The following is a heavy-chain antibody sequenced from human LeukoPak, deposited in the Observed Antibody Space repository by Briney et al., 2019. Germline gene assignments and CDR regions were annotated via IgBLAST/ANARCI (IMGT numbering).Heavy chain of an antibody. CDR2: VSGGGDST. Sequence: PGGALRLSCAASGFTFSNYAMTWVRQAPGKGLEWVSAVSGGGDSTYYADSVKGRFIISRDNSRNTLYLQMSSLRAEETAVYYCAKDSAHSYYYGSGSYYQFWGQGTVVTV. V-gene: IGHV3-23*01. J-gene: IGHJ4*02. CDR3: AKDSAHSYYYGSGSYYQF. D-gene: IGHD3-10*01. CDR1: GFTFSNYA.